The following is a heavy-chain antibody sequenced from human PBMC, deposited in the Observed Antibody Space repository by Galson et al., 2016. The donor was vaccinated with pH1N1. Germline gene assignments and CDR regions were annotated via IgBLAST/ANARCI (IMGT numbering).Heavy chain of an antibody. CDR1: GYTFTEYY. Sequence: SVKASCKASGYTFTEYYIHWVRQAPGQGLEWMGRINSKIGRTYYAQSFQGRVTMTRDTSISAAYMDLNRLRSDDTAVYYCARAPMGSTLYYCDYWGQGTLVTVSS. J-gene: IGHJ4*02. CDR2: INSKIGRT. D-gene: IGHD1-26*01. V-gene: IGHV1-2*06. CDR3: ARAPMGSTLYYCDY.